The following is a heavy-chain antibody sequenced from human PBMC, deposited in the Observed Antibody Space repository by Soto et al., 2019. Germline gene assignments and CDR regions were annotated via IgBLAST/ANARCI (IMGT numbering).Heavy chain of an antibody. CDR2: FTYAGNNR. CDR3: ARGNCGADCVLSN. CDR1: GFTFSAYA. D-gene: IGHD2-21*02. V-gene: IGHV3-30-3*01. J-gene: IGHJ4*02. Sequence: QVQLVESGGGVVRPGRSLRLSCTASGFTFSAYAMHWVRQAPGKGLEWVAVFTYAGNNRYYGDSVRGRFTISRENSKHSVFLQMNSLRPEDTGVYYCARGNCGADCVLSNWGQGGVLSVSS.